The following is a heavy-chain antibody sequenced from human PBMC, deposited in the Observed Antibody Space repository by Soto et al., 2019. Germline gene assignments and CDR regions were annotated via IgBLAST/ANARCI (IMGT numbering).Heavy chain of an antibody. D-gene: IGHD1-26*01. Sequence: SVKVSCKASGGTFSSYAISWVRQAPGQGLEWMGGIIPIFGTANYAQKFQGRVTITADESTSTAYMELSSLRSEDTAVYYCARIPAVDRSGSYLSGLLDYWGQGTLVTVSS. CDR2: IIPIFGTA. CDR3: ARIPAVDRSGSYLSGLLDY. J-gene: IGHJ4*02. V-gene: IGHV1-69*13. CDR1: GGTFSSYA.